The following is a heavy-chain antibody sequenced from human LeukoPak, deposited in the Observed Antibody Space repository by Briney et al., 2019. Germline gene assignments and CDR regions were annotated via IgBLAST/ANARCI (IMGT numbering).Heavy chain of an antibody. D-gene: IGHD3-16*01. CDR2: ITPTFGTT. CDR3: ARASQTFGTKYNVFDV. V-gene: IGHV1-69*15. Sequence: ASVKVSCKTSGGAFSDFAIYWMRQAPGHGLEWMGRITPTFGTTNYAQKFEDRVTISLDGPTNTAYMEMSSLRSEDTAVYYCARASQTFGTKYNVFDVRAQGTMITVSS. J-gene: IGHJ3*01. CDR1: GGAFSDFA.